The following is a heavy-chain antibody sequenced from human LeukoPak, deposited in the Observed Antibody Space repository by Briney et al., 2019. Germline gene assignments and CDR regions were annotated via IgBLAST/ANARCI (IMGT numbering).Heavy chain of an antibody. CDR2: IRDDGSNK. CDR1: GFTFSSYG. D-gene: IGHD2-21*02. V-gene: IGHV3-30*02. CDR3: AKPLVVVTASADY. J-gene: IGHJ4*02. Sequence: GGSLRLSCAASGFTFSSYGMHWVRQAPGKGLEWVAFIRDDGSNKYYADSVKGRFTSSRDNSKNTLYLQMNSLRAEDTAVYYCAKPLVVVTASADYWGQGTLVTVSS.